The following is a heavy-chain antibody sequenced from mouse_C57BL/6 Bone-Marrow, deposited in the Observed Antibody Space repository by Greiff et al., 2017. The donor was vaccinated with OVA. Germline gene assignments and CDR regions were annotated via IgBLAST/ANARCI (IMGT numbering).Heavy chain of an antibody. CDR2: IYPRSGNT. CDR3: ARGRGLRRGY. V-gene: IGHV1-81*01. D-gene: IGHD2-4*01. CDR1: GYTFTSYG. J-gene: IGHJ2*01. Sequence: QVQLQQSGAELARPGASVKLSCKASGYTFTSYGISWVKQRTGQGLEWIGEIYPRSGNTYYNEKFKGKATLTAEQSSSTAYMELRSLTSEDSAVYFCARGRGLRRGYWGQGTTLTVSS.